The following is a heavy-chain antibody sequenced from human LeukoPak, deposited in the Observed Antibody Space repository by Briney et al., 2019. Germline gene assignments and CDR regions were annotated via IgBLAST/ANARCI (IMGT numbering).Heavy chain of an antibody. V-gene: IGHV1-69-2*01. Sequence: ASVKVSCKVSGYTFTDYYMHWVQQAPGKGLEWMGLVDPEDGETIYAEKFQGRVTITADTSTDTAYMELSSLGSEDTDMYYCVGGYSSGRGGDYWGQGTLVTASS. D-gene: IGHD6-19*01. CDR3: VGGYSSGRGGDY. CDR2: VDPEDGET. CDR1: GYTFTDYY. J-gene: IGHJ4*02.